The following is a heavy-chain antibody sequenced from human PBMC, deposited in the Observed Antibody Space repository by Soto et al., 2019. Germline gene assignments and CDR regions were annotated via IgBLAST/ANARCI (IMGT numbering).Heavy chain of an antibody. D-gene: IGHD3-22*01. Sequence: EVQLLESGGGLVQPGGSLRLSCAASGFTFRIYAMSWVRQVPGKGLEWVSTISDSADSAYYADSVKGRFTISRDNSKNTLYLQMNSLRAEDTAVYYCAARVTMMGVVISDEDAFDIWGQGTMVTVST. CDR3: AARVTMMGVVISDEDAFDI. J-gene: IGHJ3*02. V-gene: IGHV3-23*01. CDR1: GFTFRIYA. CDR2: ISDSADSA.